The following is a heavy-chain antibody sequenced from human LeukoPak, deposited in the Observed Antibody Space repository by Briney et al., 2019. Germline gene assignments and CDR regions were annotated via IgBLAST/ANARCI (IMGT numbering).Heavy chain of an antibody. J-gene: IGHJ5*02. CDR1: GFTFSTYG. D-gene: IGHD6-13*01. CDR3: AKDNRPYSSGWYVDP. CDR2: ISATGDRT. Sequence: GGSLRLSCAASGFTFSTYGMSWVRQAPGKGLEWVSTISATGDRTHYEDAVKGRFTISRDNSRNTVYLQMTSLRAEDTATYYCAKDNRPYSSGWYVDPWGQGTLVTVSS. V-gene: IGHV3-23*01.